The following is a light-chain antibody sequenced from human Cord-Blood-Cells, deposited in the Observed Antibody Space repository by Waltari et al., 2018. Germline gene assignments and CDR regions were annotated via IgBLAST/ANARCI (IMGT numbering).Light chain of an antibody. Sequence: DIVMTQFPDSLAVLLGDMATLTCTPSTSLLYSSNNKNYLAWYQQKPGQPPKLLIYWASTRESRVPDRFSGSGSGTDFTLTISSLQAEDVAVYYCQQYYSTPITFGQGTRLEIK. CDR2: WAS. CDR3: QQYYSTPIT. V-gene: IGKV4-1*01. CDR1: TSLLYSSNNKNY. J-gene: IGKJ5*01.